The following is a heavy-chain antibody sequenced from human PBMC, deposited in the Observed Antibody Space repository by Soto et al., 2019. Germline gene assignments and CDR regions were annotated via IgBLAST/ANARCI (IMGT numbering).Heavy chain of an antibody. CDR3: ARSTAPEIDS. CDR1: GFTFNTHC. J-gene: IGHJ4*02. D-gene: IGHD2-21*02. Sequence: PGGSLRLSCAASGFTFNTHCMHWVRQAPGKGLEWVAVIWYDESKKYYEDSVTGRFTISRDNSRSALYLQMDSLRAEDTGVYYCARSTAPEIDSWGQGTLITVSS. CDR2: IWYDESKK. V-gene: IGHV3-33*01.